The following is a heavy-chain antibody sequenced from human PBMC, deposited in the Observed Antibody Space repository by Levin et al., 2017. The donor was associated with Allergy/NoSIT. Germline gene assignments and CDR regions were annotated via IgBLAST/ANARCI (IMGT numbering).Heavy chain of an antibody. J-gene: IGHJ4*02. CDR1: GGSISSSSYY. D-gene: IGHD6-13*01. CDR3: ARSSWFYFDY. Sequence: PGGSLRLSCTVSGGSISSSSYYWGWIRQPPGKGLEWIGSIYYSGSTYYNPSLKSRVTISVDTSKNQFSLKLSSVTAADTAVYYCARSSWFYFDYWGQGTLVTVSS. CDR2: IYYSGST. V-gene: IGHV4-39*01.